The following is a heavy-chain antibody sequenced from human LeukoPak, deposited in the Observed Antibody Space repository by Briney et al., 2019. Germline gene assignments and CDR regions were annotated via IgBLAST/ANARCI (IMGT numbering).Heavy chain of an antibody. CDR1: GGSISTTNW. CDR2: ISLSGLT. Sequence: SETLSLTCGVSGGSISTTNWWSWVRQSPGQGLEWIGEISLSGLTNHSPSLSGRVTMSLDKPKNQFSLKLSSVTAADTAVYYCARGPNGYYIDAFDIWGQGTMVTVSS. V-gene: IGHV4-4*02. D-gene: IGHD3-22*01. CDR3: ARGPNGYYIDAFDI. J-gene: IGHJ3*02.